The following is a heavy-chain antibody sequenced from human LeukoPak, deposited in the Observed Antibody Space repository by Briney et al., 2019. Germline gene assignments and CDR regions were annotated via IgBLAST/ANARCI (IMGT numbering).Heavy chain of an antibody. CDR1: GYTFTSYD. CDR3: ARPYNWNDDAFDI. Sequence: GASVKVSCNASGYTFTSYDINWVRQATGQGLEWMGWMNPNSGNTGYAQKFQGRVTMTRNTSISTAYMELSSLRSEDTAVYYCARPYNWNDDAFDIWGQGTMVTVSS. D-gene: IGHD1-20*01. V-gene: IGHV1-8*01. J-gene: IGHJ3*02. CDR2: MNPNSGNT.